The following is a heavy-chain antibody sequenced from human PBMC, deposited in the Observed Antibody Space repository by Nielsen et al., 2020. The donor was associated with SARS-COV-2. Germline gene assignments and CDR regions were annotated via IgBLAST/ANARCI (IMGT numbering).Heavy chain of an antibody. CDR1: GFTFNIYA. Sequence: GGSLRLSCAASGFTFNIYAMDWVRRAPGRGLQWVTGVSASGGSTYYTDSVKGRFSISRDNSKNTLFLQMHSLRVEDTALYYSAKDGVVRGDAFDLWGQGTMVTVSS. V-gene: IGHV3-23*01. J-gene: IGHJ3*01. D-gene: IGHD3-10*01. CDR2: VSASGGST. CDR3: AKDGVVRGDAFDL.